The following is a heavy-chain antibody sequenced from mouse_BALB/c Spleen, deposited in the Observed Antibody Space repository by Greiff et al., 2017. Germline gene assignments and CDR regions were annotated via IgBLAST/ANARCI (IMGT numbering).Heavy chain of an antibody. Sequence: QVQLQQSGAELAKPGASVTMSCKASGYTFTSYWMHWVKQRPGQGLEWIGYINPSTGYTEYNQKFKDKATLTADKSSSTAYMQLSSLTSEDSAVYYCATMITRATDYWGQGTSVTVSS. J-gene: IGHJ4*01. D-gene: IGHD2-4*01. CDR2: INPSTGYT. V-gene: IGHV1-7*01. CDR3: ATMITRATDY. CDR1: GYTFTSYW.